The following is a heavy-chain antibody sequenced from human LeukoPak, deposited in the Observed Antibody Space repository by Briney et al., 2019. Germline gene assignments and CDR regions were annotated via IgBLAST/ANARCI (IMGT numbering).Heavy chain of an antibody. CDR1: GFTFTTYG. V-gene: IGHV3-30*02. CDR2: IQNDEIDK. CDR3: AKDSESSTSWYEYFDS. Sequence: GGSLRLSCAASGFTFTTYGMHWVRQAPGKGLEWVAFIQNDEIDKFYADSVKGRFTISRDNSKNTLYLQMNSLRAEDTAVYYCAKDSESSTSWYEYFDSWGQGTLVTVSS. J-gene: IGHJ4*02. D-gene: IGHD6-13*01.